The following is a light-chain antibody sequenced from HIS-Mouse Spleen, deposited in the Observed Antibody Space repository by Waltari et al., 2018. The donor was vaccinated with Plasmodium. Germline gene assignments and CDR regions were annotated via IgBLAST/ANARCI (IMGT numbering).Light chain of an antibody. CDR3: QQYNNWPFT. CDR2: CAS. V-gene: IGKV3-15*01. Sequence: EIVMTQSPATLSVSPGERATLSCRASQSVSSNLAWYQQKPGQAPRLLIWCASTRATGIPARFSGSGSGTEFTLTISSLQSEDFAVYYCQQYNNWPFTFGPGTKVDIK. CDR1: QSVSSN. J-gene: IGKJ3*01.